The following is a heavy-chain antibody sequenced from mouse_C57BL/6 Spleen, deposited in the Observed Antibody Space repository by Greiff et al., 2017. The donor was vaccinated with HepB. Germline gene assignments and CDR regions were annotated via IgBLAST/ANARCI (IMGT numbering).Heavy chain of an antibody. J-gene: IGHJ1*03. D-gene: IGHD1-1*01. CDR1: GFNIKDDY. CDR2: IDPENGDT. V-gene: IGHV14-4*01. Sequence: EVQLQQSGAELVRPGASVKLSCTASGFNIKDDYMHWVKQRPEQGLEWIGWIDPENGDTEYASKFQGKATITADTSSNTAYLQLSSLTSEDTAVYYCTTSASTVVDWYFDVWGTGTTVTVSS. CDR3: TTSASTVVDWYFDV.